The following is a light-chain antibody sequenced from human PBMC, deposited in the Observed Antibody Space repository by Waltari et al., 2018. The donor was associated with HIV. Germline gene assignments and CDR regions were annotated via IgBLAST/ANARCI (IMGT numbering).Light chain of an antibody. CDR2: GAS. Sequence: IVLTQSPGTLCLSPWERATLSCRASQSVSSSYVAWYRQRPGQAPRLLIHGASSRATGIPDRFSGSGSGTDFTLTISRLEPEDFAVYYCQQYGDSSITFGQGTRLEIK. V-gene: IGKV3-20*01. CDR1: QSVSSSY. CDR3: QQYGDSSIT. J-gene: IGKJ5*01.